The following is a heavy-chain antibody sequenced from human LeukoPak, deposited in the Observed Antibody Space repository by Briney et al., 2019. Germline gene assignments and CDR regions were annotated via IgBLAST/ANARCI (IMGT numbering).Heavy chain of an antibody. J-gene: IGHJ4*02. D-gene: IGHD1-26*01. CDR3: ARKEGESYYFDY. CDR2: IYTSGST. Sequence: SQTLSLTCTASGGSISSGSYYWSWIRQPAGKGLEWIGRIYTSGSTNYNPSLKSRVTISVDTSKNQFSLKLSSVTAADTAVYYCARKEGESYYFDYWGQGTLVTVSS. V-gene: IGHV4-61*02. CDR1: GGSISSGSYY.